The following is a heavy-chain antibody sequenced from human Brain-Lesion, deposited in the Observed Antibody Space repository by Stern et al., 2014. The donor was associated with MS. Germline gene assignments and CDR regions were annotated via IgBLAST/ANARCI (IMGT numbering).Heavy chain of an antibody. D-gene: IGHD6-13*01. Sequence: QVQLQDSGPGLVKPSGTLSLTCAVSGGSISSSNWWSWVRQSPGKGLEWIGESDHSGSTIYNPSLKSRVTVSVDKSQNRFSLNLRSVTAADTAVYFCARFPASRPHVFDSWGQGTLVTVSS. CDR2: SDHSGST. V-gene: IGHV4-4*02. J-gene: IGHJ4*02. CDR1: GGSISSSNW. CDR3: ARFPASRPHVFDS.